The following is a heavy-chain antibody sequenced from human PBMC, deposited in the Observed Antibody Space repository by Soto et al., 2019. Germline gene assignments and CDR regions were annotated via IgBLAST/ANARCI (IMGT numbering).Heavy chain of an antibody. CDR2: IFPGDSDT. D-gene: IGHD3-22*01. CDR1: GYSFTRNL. V-gene: IGHV5-51*01. CDR3: ARLLYDTSGLDY. Sequence: PGESLKISCKVSGYSFTRNLIAWVRQMPGKGLEWMGSIFPGDSDTRYSPSFQGQVTISADKSISTAYIQWSSLQASDTAMYYCARLLYDTSGLDYWGQGALVTVSS. J-gene: IGHJ4*02.